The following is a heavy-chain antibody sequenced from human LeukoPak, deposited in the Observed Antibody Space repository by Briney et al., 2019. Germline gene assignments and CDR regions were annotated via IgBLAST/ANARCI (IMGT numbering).Heavy chain of an antibody. CDR3: ARDLNYYGSGSYPLDY. J-gene: IGHJ4*02. CDR1: GGSISSYY. CDR2: IYTSGST. V-gene: IGHV4-4*07. D-gene: IGHD3-10*01. Sequence: PSETLSLTCTVSGGSISSYYWSWIRQPAGKGLEWIGRIYTSGSTNYNPSLKSRVTMSVDTSKNQFSLKLSSVTAADTAVYYCARDLNYYGSGSYPLDYWGQGTLVTVSS.